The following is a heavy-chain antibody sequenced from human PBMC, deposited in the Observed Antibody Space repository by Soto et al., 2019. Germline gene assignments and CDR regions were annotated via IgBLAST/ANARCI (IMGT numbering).Heavy chain of an antibody. D-gene: IGHD3-16*01. Sequence: QAQLVQSGAEVKKPGASVKVSCKASGYTFTNYGISWVRQAPGQGLEWMGWISAYNGNTNYAQKFQGRVTMNTDTYTNTAYMELSSLRSEDTAVYYCASGGSYFDCWGQGTLVPVSS. CDR2: ISAYNGNT. V-gene: IGHV1-18*01. CDR1: GYTFTNYG. J-gene: IGHJ4*02. CDR3: ASGGSYFDC.